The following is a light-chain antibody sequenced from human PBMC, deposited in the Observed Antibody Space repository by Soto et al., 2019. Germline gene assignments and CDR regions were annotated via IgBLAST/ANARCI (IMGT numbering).Light chain of an antibody. V-gene: IGLV2-8*01. CDR1: NSDVAGYNY. CDR3: NSYAGSDNWV. J-gene: IGLJ3*02. CDR2: EVS. Sequence: QSALTQPPSASGSPGQSVTISCTGTNSDVAGYNYVSWYQQHPGKAPKLMIFEVSKRPSGVPDRFSGSKSGNTASLTVSGLQAEDEADYYCNSYAGSDNWVFGGGTKVTVL.